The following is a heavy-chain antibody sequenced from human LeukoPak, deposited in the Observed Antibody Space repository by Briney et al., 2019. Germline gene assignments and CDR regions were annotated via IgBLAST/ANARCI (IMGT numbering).Heavy chain of an antibody. CDR1: GSSISNYY. J-gene: IGHJ4*02. D-gene: IGHD6-19*01. CDR3: ARAAEYSSGWYLFDY. Sequence: NPSETLSLTCTVSGSSISNYYWTWIRQPAGKGLEWIGRIYTSGGTNYNPSLKTRVTMSVDTSKNQVPLKLSSVTAADTAMYYCARAAEYSSGWYLFDYWGQGILVTVSA. V-gene: IGHV4-4*07. CDR2: IYTSGGT.